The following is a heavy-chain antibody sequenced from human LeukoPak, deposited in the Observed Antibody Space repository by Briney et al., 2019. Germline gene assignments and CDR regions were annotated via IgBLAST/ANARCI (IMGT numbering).Heavy chain of an antibody. CDR3: ARMYGDYVDY. CDR2: KKEDGSEK. J-gene: IGHJ4*02. D-gene: IGHD4-17*01. V-gene: IGHV3-7*01. Sequence: PGGSLRLSCAASTLTFSNVWMSWVRQAPGKGLEWVANKKEDGSEKYYVDSVKGRFTISRDNAKNSLYLQMNSLRAEDTAIYYCARMYGDYVDYWGQGTLVTVSS. CDR1: TLTFSNVW.